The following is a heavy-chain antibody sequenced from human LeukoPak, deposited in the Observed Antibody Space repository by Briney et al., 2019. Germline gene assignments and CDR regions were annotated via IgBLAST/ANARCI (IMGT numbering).Heavy chain of an antibody. Sequence: PGGSLRLSCAASGFTFSTYVMSWVRQAPGEGLEWVSAISGSGGRTYYADSVKGRFTISRDNSKNTLYLQMNSLRAEDTAVYYCAKDPDYGDYVYFIYWGQGTLVTVSS. D-gene: IGHD4-17*01. CDR2: ISGSGGRT. V-gene: IGHV3-23*01. CDR3: AKDPDYGDYVYFIY. CDR1: GFTFSTYV. J-gene: IGHJ4*02.